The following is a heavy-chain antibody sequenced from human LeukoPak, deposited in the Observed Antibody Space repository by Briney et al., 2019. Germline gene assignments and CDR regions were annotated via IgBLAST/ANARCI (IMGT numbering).Heavy chain of an antibody. CDR1: GFTFSSYW. V-gene: IGHV3-7*01. Sequence: PGGSLRLSCAASGFTFSSYWMSWVRQAPGKGLEWVANIKQDGSEKYYVDSVKGRFTISRDNAKNSLYLQMNSLRAEDTAVYYCAKTRLGAVAGAWGQGTLVTVSS. D-gene: IGHD6-19*01. J-gene: IGHJ5*02. CDR3: AKTRLGAVAGA. CDR2: IKQDGSEK.